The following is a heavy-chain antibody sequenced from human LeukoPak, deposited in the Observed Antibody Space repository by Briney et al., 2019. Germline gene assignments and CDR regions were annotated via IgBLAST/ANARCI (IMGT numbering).Heavy chain of an antibody. CDR3: VKEIGSIGLPAFDY. Sequence: GGSLRLSCAASGFTFSSYWMSWVRQAPGKGLEWVSGISGDGGTFYPDSVKGRFTISRDNSKNTLYLQMNSLRVADTDIYFCVKEIGSIGLPAFDYWGQGTLVTVSS. J-gene: IGHJ4*02. CDR2: ISGDGGT. D-gene: IGHD2-15*01. CDR1: GFTFSSYW. V-gene: IGHV3-23*01.